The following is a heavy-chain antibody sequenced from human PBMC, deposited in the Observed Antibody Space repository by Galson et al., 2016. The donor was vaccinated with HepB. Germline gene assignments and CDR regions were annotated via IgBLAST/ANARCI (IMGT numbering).Heavy chain of an antibody. CDR1: GFTFGNYA. V-gene: IGHV3-30-3*01. CDR2: ISYDGNNR. J-gene: IGHJ6*02. CDR3: ATPMTYYNMGV. Sequence: SLRLSCAASGFTFGNYAVHWVRQAPGKGLEWMAVISYDGNNRVYADSVKGRFTISRDNSKNTLYLQMNSLRVEDTAVYYCATPMTYYNMGVWGQGTTVTVSS.